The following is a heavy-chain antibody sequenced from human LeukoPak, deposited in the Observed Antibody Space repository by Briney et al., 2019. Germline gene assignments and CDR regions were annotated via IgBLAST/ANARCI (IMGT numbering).Heavy chain of an antibody. J-gene: IGHJ3*02. Sequence: SETLSLTCAVYGGSFSGYYWGWIRQPPGKGLEWIGTIYHSGSTYYNPSLKSRVTISVDTSKNQFSLKLSSVTAADTAVYFCAKAQQLDAFDIWGQGTMVTVSS. CDR1: GGSFSGYY. V-gene: IGHV4-34*01. D-gene: IGHD6-13*01. CDR3: AKAQQLDAFDI. CDR2: IYHSGST.